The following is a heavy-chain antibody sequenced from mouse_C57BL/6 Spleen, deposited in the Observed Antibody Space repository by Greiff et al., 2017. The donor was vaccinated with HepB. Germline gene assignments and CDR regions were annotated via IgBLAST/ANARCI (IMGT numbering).Heavy chain of an antibody. CDR1: GFTFSDYY. Sequence: EVQRVESGGGLVQPGGSLKLSCAASGFTFSDYYMYWVRQTPEKRLEWVAYISNGGGSTYYPDTVKGRFTISRDNAKNTLYLQMSRLKSEDTAMYYCARRGGYDGGYFDVWGTGTTVTVSS. V-gene: IGHV5-12*01. D-gene: IGHD2-2*01. CDR2: ISNGGGST. CDR3: ARRGGYDGGYFDV. J-gene: IGHJ1*03.